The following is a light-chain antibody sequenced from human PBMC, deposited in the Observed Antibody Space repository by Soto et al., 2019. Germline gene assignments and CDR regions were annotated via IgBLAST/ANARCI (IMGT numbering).Light chain of an antibody. Sequence: DLPMTQSPSSLSASVGDRVTITCRASQSISSSLNWYQQKPGKAPKLLIYAASSLQSGVPSRFSGSGSGTDFTLTISSLQPEAFATYYCQQSYSTPLTFGGGTKVEIK. CDR2: AAS. CDR1: QSISSS. J-gene: IGKJ4*01. V-gene: IGKV1-39*01. CDR3: QQSYSTPLT.